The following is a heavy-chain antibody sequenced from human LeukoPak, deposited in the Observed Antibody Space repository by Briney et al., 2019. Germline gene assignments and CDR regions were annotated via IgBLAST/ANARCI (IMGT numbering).Heavy chain of an antibody. CDR1: GGTFSSYA. CDR3: ARPFNYYDSSGYFRQAFDI. CDR2: IIPIFGTA. Sequence: GASVKVSCKXSGGTFSSYAISWVRQAPGQGLEWMGRIIPIFGTANYAQKFQGRVTITTDESTSTAYMELSSLRSEDTAVYYCARPFNYYDSSGYFRQAFDIWGQGTMVTVSS. V-gene: IGHV1-69*05. D-gene: IGHD3-22*01. J-gene: IGHJ3*02.